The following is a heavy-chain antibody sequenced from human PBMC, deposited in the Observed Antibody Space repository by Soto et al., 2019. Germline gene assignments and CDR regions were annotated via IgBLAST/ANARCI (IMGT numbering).Heavy chain of an antibody. J-gene: IGHJ6*03. CDR1: GGTFSSYT. D-gene: IGHD3-10*01. CDR2: IIPILGIA. CDR3: ARDGFYYGSGSPYNSTYYYYYMDV. V-gene: IGHV1-69*04. Sequence: SVKVSCKASGGTFSSYTISWVRQAPGQGLEWMGRIIPILGIANYAQKLQGRVTITADKSTSTAYMELSSLRSEDTAVYYCARDGFYYGSGSPYNSTYYYYYMDVWGKGTTVTVSS.